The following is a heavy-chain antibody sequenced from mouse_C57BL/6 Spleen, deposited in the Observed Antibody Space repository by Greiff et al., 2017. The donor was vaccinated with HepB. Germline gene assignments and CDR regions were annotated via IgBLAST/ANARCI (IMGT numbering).Heavy chain of an antibody. J-gene: IGHJ4*01. Sequence: VHLVESGAELARPGASVKLSCKASGYTFTSYGISWVKQRTGQGLEWIGEIYPRSGNTYYNEKFKGKATLTADKYSSTAYMERRSLTSEDSAVYFCAREGDSSGPLAMDYWGQGTSVTVSS. CDR1: GYTFTSYG. D-gene: IGHD3-2*02. V-gene: IGHV1-81*01. CDR2: IYPRSGNT. CDR3: AREGDSSGPLAMDY.